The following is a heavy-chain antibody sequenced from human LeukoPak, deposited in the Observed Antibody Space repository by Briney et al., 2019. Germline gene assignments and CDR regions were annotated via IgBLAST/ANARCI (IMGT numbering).Heavy chain of an antibody. Sequence: PSETLSLTCAVYGGSLSGYYWTWIRQTPGKGLEWIGEINYSGNTNYNPSLKSRVTISVDTSKNQFSLKLSSVTAADTAVYYCARDTITFGGVIAQYYFDYWGQGTLVTVSS. CDR3: ARDTITFGGVIAQYYFDY. J-gene: IGHJ4*02. V-gene: IGHV4-34*01. CDR2: INYSGNT. CDR1: GGSLSGYY. D-gene: IGHD3-16*02.